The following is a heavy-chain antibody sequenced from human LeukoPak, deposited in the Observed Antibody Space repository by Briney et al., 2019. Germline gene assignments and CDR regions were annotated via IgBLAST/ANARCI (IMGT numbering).Heavy chain of an antibody. D-gene: IGHD3-10*01. CDR1: GYTFNGYY. V-gene: IGHV1-2*02. Sequence: ASVKVSCKASGYTFNGYYKHWVRQAPGQGLEWMGWINPNSGGTNYAQKFQGRVTMTRDTSISTAYMELSSLRSDDTAVYYCAREVLLWFGEKKWFDPWGQGTLVTVSS. CDR2: INPNSGGT. CDR3: AREVLLWFGEKKWFDP. J-gene: IGHJ5*02.